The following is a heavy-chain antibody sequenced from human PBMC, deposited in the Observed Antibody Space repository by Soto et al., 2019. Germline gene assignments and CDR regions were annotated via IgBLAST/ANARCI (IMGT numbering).Heavy chain of an antibody. J-gene: IGHJ4*02. CDR1: GEAVGTYG. CDR2: IIGDSGAT. CDR3: ASVAGYGSGSRRFDS. V-gene: IGHV1-18*01. D-gene: IGHD3-10*01. Sequence: QVQLMQSETEVAKPGASVKVSCKTSGEAVGTYGRTWVRQAPGQGLEWMGWIIGDSGATIYAQKFQGRVTMSMDRSTTAAYMELRSLTPDDSARYYCASVAGYGSGSRRFDSWGQGTLVSVSS.